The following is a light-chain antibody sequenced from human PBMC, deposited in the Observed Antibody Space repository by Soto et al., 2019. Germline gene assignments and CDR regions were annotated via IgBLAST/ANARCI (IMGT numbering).Light chain of an antibody. CDR1: QSVSSY. CDR3: QQRSNWQT. J-gene: IGKJ2*01. Sequence: EIVLTQSPATLSLSPGERATLSCRASQSVSSYLAWYQQKPGQAPRLLIYDASNRATGIPARFSGGGSGTDFTLTISSLEPEDFAVYYCQQRSNWQTFGQGTKLEIK. V-gene: IGKV3-11*01. CDR2: DAS.